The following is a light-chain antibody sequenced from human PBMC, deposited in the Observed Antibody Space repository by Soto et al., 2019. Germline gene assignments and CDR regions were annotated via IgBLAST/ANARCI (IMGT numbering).Light chain of an antibody. J-gene: IGKJ2*01. V-gene: IGKV4-1*01. CDR2: WAS. CDR1: HSVFYSSKNKNY. CDR3: QQFYSTPPT. Sequence: DIVMTQSPDSLAVYLGERANINCKSSHSVFYSSKNKNYLAWYQQRPGQPPKVVIYWASTREPGGPDRFSGSGSGTEFTLTITNLQAEDVAVYYCQQFYSTPPTFGQGTKLEI.